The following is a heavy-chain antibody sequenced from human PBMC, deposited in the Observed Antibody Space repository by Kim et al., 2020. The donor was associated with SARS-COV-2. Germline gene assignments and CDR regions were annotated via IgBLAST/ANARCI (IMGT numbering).Heavy chain of an antibody. CDR3: ARTEKVRGVHFYFDY. Sequence: NPSRKSRAAISVDTSKNRFSLEMTSVTAADTAVYYCARTEKVRGVHFYFDYWGQGTLVTVS. J-gene: IGHJ4*02. D-gene: IGHD3-10*01. V-gene: IGHV4-31*02.